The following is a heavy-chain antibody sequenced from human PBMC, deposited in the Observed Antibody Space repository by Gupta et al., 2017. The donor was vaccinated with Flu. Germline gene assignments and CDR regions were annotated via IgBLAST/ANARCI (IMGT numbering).Heavy chain of an antibody. J-gene: IGHJ6*02. Sequence: RQAPGKGLEWVSGLSASGGRTYYADSVKGRFTISRDTSKNTLYLQMDSLRAEDTAVYYCAKNRVAGAISYYYGLDVWGQGTTVAVSS. CDR2: LSASGGRT. CDR3: AKNRVAGAISYYYGLDV. D-gene: IGHD1-26*01. V-gene: IGHV3-23*01.